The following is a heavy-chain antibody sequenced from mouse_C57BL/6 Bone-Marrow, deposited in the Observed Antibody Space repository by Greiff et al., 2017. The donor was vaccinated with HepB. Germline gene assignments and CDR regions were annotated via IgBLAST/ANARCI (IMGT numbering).Heavy chain of an antibody. CDR2: IHPNSGST. CDR1: GYTFTSYW. V-gene: IGHV1-64*01. CDR3: ARGGLGNYFDY. D-gene: IGHD4-1*01. Sequence: QVQLQQPGAELVKPGASVKLSCKASGYTFTSYWMHWVKQRPGQGLEWIGMIHPNSGSTNYNEKCKSKATLTVDKSSSTAYMQLSSLTSEESAVYYCARGGLGNYFDYGGQGTTLTVSS. J-gene: IGHJ2*01.